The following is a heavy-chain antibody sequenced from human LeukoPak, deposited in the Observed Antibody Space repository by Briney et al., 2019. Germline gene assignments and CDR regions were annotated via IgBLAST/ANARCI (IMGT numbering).Heavy chain of an antibody. CDR1: GYSISSGYY. D-gene: IGHD7-27*01. V-gene: IGHV4-38-2*01. J-gene: IGHJ4*02. CDR2: IYHSGST. CDR3: ARMSNWLPDY. Sequence: SETLSPTCAVSGYSISSGYYWGWIRQPPGKGLEWIGSIYHSGSTYYNPSLESRVTISVDTSKNQFSLKLSSVTAADTAVYYCARMSNWLPDYWGQGTLVTVSS.